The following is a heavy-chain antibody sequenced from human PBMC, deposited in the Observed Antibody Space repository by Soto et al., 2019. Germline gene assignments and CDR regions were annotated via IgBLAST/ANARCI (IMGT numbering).Heavy chain of an antibody. Sequence: GGSLRLSCAASGFTFSDHYMDWVRQAPGKGLEWVGRIRNKANSYSTQYAASVKGRFTISRDDSKTSLSLQMNSLKTEDTAVYYCTRVRIYADDSGRPFAIWGQGTVVTVSS. J-gene: IGHJ3*02. V-gene: IGHV3-72*01. CDR3: TRVRIYADDSGRPFAI. D-gene: IGHD2-8*01. CDR1: GFTFSDHY. CDR2: IRNKANSYST.